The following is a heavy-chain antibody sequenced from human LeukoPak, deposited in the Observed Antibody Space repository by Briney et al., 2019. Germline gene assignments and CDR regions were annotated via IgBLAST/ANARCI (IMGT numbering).Heavy chain of an antibody. J-gene: IGHJ4*02. V-gene: IGHV1-24*01. CDR1: GYTPTESS. D-gene: IGHD3-3*01. CDR3: ATRPGEYDCWSENTYYFDY. CDR2: FAPEERKR. Sequence: APVRVSCKVFGYTPTESSIHWVGQAPGKGLEGRGGFAPEERKRINAHHLQCRVTMTEVTATDTAYMELISLRSDDKAVYDCATRPGEYDCWSENTYYFDYWGQGTLVTVSS.